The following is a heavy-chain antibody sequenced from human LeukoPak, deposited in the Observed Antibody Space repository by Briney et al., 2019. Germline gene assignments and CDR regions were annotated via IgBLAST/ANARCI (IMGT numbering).Heavy chain of an antibody. Sequence: GGSLRLSCTASGFTVGDDAMSWFRQARGKGLEWVGFIRSKAYGGTTEYAASVNGRFTISRDDSKSIAYLQMNSLKTEDTAVYYCTRVPSANYYYYYYMDVWGQGTMVTVSS. CDR2: IRSKAYGGTT. CDR3: TRVPSANYYYYYYMDV. J-gene: IGHJ6*03. CDR1: GFTVGDDA. V-gene: IGHV3-49*03. D-gene: IGHD6-19*01.